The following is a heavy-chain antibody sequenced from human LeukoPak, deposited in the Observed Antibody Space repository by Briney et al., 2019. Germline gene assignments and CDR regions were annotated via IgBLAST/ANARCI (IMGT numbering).Heavy chain of an antibody. D-gene: IGHD5-12*01. CDR1: GFTFSSYA. Sequence: GGSLRLSCAASGFTFSSYAVSWVRQAPGKGLEWVSAISGSGGSTYYADSVKGRFTISRDNSKNTLYLQMNSLRAEDTAVYYCAKDTDGYNLYYFDYWGQGTLVTVSS. CDR2: ISGSGGST. V-gene: IGHV3-23*01. CDR3: AKDTDGYNLYYFDY. J-gene: IGHJ4*02.